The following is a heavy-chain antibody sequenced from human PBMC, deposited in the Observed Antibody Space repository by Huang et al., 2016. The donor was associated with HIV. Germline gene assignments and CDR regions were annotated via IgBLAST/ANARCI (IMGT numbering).Heavy chain of an antibody. CDR3: ARDHGGFSLDY. V-gene: IGHV3-30-3*01. CDR1: EFPFSDYA. D-gene: IGHD3-16*01. J-gene: IGHJ4*02. CDR2: LSYDGNHK. Sequence: QVHLVESGGGVVQPGRSLRLSCAASEFPFSDYAIHWVRQAPGTGLEWVAMLSYDGNHKYYADAVKGRFTISRDNSKNTLYLQMNSLRPEDTAVFYCARDHGGFSLDYWGQGTLVTVSS.